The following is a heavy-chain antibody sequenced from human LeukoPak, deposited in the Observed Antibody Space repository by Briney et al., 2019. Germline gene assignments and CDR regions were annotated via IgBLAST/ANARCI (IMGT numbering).Heavy chain of an antibody. CDR3: ARDSVVGATRSYYYGMDV. D-gene: IGHD1-26*01. CDR1: GGSVSSGSYY. J-gene: IGHJ6*02. Sequence: PSETLSLTCTVSGGSVSSGSYYWSWIRQPPGKGLEWIGYIYYSGSTNYNPSLKSRVTISVDTFKNQFSLKLSSVTAADTAVYYCARDSVVGATRSYYYGMDVWGQGTTVTVSS. V-gene: IGHV4-61*01. CDR2: IYYSGST.